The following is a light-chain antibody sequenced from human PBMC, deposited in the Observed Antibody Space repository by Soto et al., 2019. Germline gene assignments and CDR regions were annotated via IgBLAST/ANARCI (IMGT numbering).Light chain of an antibody. V-gene: IGLV2-14*01. Sequence: QSALTQPASVSGSPGQSITISCTGTSSDVGGYNYVSGYQQHPGKAPKLMIYDVSNRPSGVSNRFSGSKSGNTASLTISRLQAEDEADYYCSAYTSSSTLVVFGGGTKRPVL. CDR1: SSDVGGYNY. CDR3: SAYTSSSTLVV. J-gene: IGLJ2*01. CDR2: DVS.